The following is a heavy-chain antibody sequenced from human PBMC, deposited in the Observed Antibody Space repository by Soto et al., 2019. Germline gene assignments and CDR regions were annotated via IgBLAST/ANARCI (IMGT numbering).Heavy chain of an antibody. D-gene: IGHD1-26*01. CDR1: GGSMTSSNW. V-gene: IGHV4-4*02. CDR2: AHHSGRT. J-gene: IGHJ4*02. CDR3: ARSEATGLDH. Sequence: QVQLQESGPGLVKPSGTLSLTCTVSGGSMTSSNWWNWVRQSPGKGLEWIGDAHHSGRTNYNPSLKSRVTISVDKSKNHFSLKLSSVTAADTAVYYCARSEATGLDHWGQGTLVTVSS.